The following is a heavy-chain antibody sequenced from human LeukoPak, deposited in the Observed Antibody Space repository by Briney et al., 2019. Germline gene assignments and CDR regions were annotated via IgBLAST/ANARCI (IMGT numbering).Heavy chain of an antibody. D-gene: IGHD1-26*01. V-gene: IGHV4-59*10. Sequence: SETLSLTCAVYGGSFSGYYWSWIRQPAGKGLEWIGRIYTSGSTNYNPSLKSRVTISVDTSKNQFSLKLSSVTAADTAVYYCARVSFGSTYFHYYYMDVWGKGTTVTISS. CDR3: ARVSFGSTYFHYYYMDV. CDR2: IYTSGST. CDR1: GGSFSGYY. J-gene: IGHJ6*03.